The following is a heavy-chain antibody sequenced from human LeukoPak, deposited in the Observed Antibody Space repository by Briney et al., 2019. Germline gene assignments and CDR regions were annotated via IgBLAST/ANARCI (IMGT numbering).Heavy chain of an antibody. J-gene: IGHJ3*01. Sequence: GGSLRLSCTASKFSVSNYYMSWVPQAPGKGLEWVSVIYTGGYTYYADAVQGRFTISRDLSQNTVFLHMNSLRAEDTALYYCARDHNDLDAFDVWGQGTMVTVSS. CDR1: KFSVSNYY. CDR3: ARDHNDLDAFDV. CDR2: IYTGGYT. V-gene: IGHV3-66*02. D-gene: IGHD1-14*01.